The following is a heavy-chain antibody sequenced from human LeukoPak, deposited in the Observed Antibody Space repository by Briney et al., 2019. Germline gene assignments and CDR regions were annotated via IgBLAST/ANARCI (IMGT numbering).Heavy chain of an antibody. Sequence: GAAVTVSCKSSVYTFTSYYMHWLRQPPGQGLEWMGIINPSGGSRSYAQKFQGRVTMTRGTSTSTVYMEQSSLRSEDTAVYYCARAPWGYSYGSAPPDYWGQGTLVTVSS. CDR3: ARAPWGYSYGSAPPDY. V-gene: IGHV1-46*03. CDR1: VYTFTSYY. J-gene: IGHJ4*02. D-gene: IGHD5-18*01. CDR2: INPSGGSR.